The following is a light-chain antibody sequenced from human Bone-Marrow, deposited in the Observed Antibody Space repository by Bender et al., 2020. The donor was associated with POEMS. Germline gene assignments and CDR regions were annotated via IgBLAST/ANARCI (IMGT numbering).Light chain of an antibody. J-gene: IGLJ3*02. V-gene: IGLV2-23*02. CDR3: CSYAGSYTWV. CDR1: SSDVGSYNV. Sequence: QSALTQPASVSGSPGQSITISCTGTSSDVGSYNVVSWYQQHPGKVPRLLIHDVTNRPSGVSDRFSGSKFGDTASLTISGLQAEDEADYYCCSYAGSYTWVLGGGTTLTVL. CDR2: DVT.